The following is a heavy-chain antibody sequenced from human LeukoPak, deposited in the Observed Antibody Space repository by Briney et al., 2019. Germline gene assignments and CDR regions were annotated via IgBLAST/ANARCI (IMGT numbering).Heavy chain of an antibody. CDR3: ARDLGGPEGSSWFDP. CDR1: GFTFSSYS. D-gene: IGHD1-26*01. J-gene: IGHJ5*02. V-gene: IGHV3-21*01. Sequence: GGSLRLSCAASGFTFSSYSMNWVRQAPGKGLEWVSSISSSSSYIYYADSVKGRFTISRDNAKNSLYLQMNSLRAEDTAVYYYARDLGGPEGSSWFDPWGQGTLVTVSS. CDR2: ISSSSSYI.